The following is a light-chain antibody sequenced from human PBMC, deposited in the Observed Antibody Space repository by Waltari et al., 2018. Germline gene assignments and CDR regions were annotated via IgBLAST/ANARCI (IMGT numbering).Light chain of an antibody. Sequence: QSVLTQPPSASGTPGPRVTTSCSGTRANIGRNPVSWYQRLPGTAPNLLIYSNNQPPAGCPDRFSDSKSCTSASLAISGLQSEDEADYYCAAWDDSVNGYVFGTGTAVTV. J-gene: IGLJ1*01. V-gene: IGLV1-44*01. CDR1: RANIGRNP. CDR2: SNN. CDR3: AAWDDSVNGYV.